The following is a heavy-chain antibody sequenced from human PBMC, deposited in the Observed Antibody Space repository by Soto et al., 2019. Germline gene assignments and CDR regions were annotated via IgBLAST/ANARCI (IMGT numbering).Heavy chain of an antibody. D-gene: IGHD1-26*01. CDR2: ISGSGGST. CDR1: GFTFSSYA. V-gene: IGHV3-23*01. CDR3: ARQFWIEWELRFEYYYGMDV. J-gene: IGHJ6*02. Sequence: GGSLRLSCAASGFTFSSYAMSWVRQAPGKGLEWVSAISGSGGSTYYADSVKGRFTISRDNSKNTLYLQMNSLRAEDTAVYYFARQFWIEWELRFEYYYGMDVWGQGTTVTVSS.